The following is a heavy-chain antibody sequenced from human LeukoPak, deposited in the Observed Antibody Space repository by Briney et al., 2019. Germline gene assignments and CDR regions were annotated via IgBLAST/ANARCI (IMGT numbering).Heavy chain of an antibody. CDR2: ISGSGGST. V-gene: IGHV3-23*01. CDR1: GFTFSSYA. Sequence: TGGSLRLSCAASGFTFSSYAMSWVRQAPGKGLEWVSAISGSGGSTYYADSVKGRFTISRDNSKNTLYLQMNSLRAEDTAVYYCAKDIVVVPAAIGSFDYWGQGTLVTVSS. J-gene: IGHJ4*02. CDR3: AKDIVVVPAAIGSFDY. D-gene: IGHD2-2*01.